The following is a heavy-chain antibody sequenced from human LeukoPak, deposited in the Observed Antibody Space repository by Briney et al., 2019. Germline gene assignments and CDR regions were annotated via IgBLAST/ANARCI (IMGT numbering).Heavy chain of an antibody. Sequence: SETLSLTCAVYGGSFSGYYWSWIRQPPGKGLEWIGEINHSGSTNYNPSLKSRVTISVGTSKNQFSLKLSSVTAADTAVYYCASLRIAAAGNPNYYYYYGMDVWGQGTTVTVSS. CDR3: ASLRIAAAGNPNYYYYYGMDV. J-gene: IGHJ6*02. D-gene: IGHD6-13*01. V-gene: IGHV4-34*01. CDR2: INHSGST. CDR1: GGSFSGYY.